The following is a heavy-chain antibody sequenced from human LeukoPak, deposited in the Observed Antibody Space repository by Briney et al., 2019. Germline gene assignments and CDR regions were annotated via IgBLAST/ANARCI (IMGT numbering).Heavy chain of an antibody. CDR3: ARTVWGILEWLGSIDY. CDR2: IYYSGST. J-gene: IGHJ4*02. CDR1: GGSISSGDYY. Sequence: KASETLSLTCTVSGGSISSGDYYWSWIRQPPGKGLEWIGYIYYSGSTYYNPSLKSRVTISVDTSKNQFSLKLSSVTAADTAVYYCARTVWGILEWLGSIDYWGQGTLVTVSS. V-gene: IGHV4-30-4*08. D-gene: IGHD3-3*01.